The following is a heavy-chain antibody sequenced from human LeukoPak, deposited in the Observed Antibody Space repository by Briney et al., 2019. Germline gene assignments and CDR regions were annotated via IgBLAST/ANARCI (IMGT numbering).Heavy chain of an antibody. V-gene: IGHV1-46*01. CDR2: IKPSGGNT. CDR1: GYSFTSYN. Sequence: GASVKVSCKTSGYSFTSYNLHWVRQAPGQRLEWMGIIKPSGGNTNYAQKFQGRVTMTRDTSTSTVYMELSSLRSEDTAVYFCARLVIPAAISCFDLWGQGTLVTVSS. CDR3: ARLVIPAAISCFDL. D-gene: IGHD2-2*02. J-gene: IGHJ5*02.